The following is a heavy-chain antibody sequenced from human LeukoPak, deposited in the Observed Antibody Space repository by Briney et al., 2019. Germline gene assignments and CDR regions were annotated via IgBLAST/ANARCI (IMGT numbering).Heavy chain of an antibody. D-gene: IGHD3-16*01. Sequence: GPSVKVSCTASGSSFTSYGISWVRQAPGQGLEWMGWISAYNGNTNNAQTLQGRVTMTTDTSTNTAYMELRSLRTNDTAVYYWGREGNITFGGVIGDWGEGTLVTVSS. CDR1: GSSFTSYG. J-gene: IGHJ4*02. CDR2: ISAYNGNT. CDR3: GREGNITFGGVIGD. V-gene: IGHV1-18*01.